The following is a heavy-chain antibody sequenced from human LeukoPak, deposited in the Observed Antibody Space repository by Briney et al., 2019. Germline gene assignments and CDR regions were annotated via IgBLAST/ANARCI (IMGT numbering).Heavy chain of an antibody. D-gene: IGHD4-23*01. J-gene: IGHJ4*02. CDR2: IPYDGSNK. V-gene: IGHV3-30*04. Sequence: GGSLRLSCAASGFTFSSYAMHWVRHAPSKGLEWVAVIPYDGSNKYYADSVKGRFTISRDNSKNTLYLQMNSLRAEDTAMYYCARGIYGGNSPLVDLWGQARLVTVYS. CDR3: ARGIYGGNSPLVDL. CDR1: GFTFSSYA.